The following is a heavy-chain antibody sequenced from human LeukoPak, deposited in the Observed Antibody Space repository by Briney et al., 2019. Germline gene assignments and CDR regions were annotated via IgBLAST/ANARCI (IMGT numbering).Heavy chain of an antibody. J-gene: IGHJ4*02. CDR2: ISYDGSNK. CDR1: GFTFSSYG. D-gene: IGHD2-2*01. Sequence: TGGSLRLSCAASGFTFSSYGMHWVRQAPGKGLEWVAVISYDGSNKYYADSVKGRFTISRDNSKNTLYLQMNSLRAEDTAVYYCAKDDAKRYFDYWGQGTLVTVSS. V-gene: IGHV3-30*18. CDR3: AKDDAKRYFDY.